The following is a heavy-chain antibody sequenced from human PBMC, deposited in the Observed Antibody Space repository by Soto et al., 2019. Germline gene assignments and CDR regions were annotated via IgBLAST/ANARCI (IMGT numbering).Heavy chain of an antibody. CDR2: IRSKAYGGTT. CDR3: TRAGQLWLLMGSGMDV. D-gene: IGHD5-18*01. CDR1: GFTFSSYS. J-gene: IGHJ6*02. Sequence: PGGSLRLSCAASGFTFSSYSMNWVRQAPGKGLEWVGFIRSKAYGGTTEYAASVKGRFTISRDDSKSIAYLQMNSLKTEDTAVYYCTRAGQLWLLMGSGMDVWGQGTTVTVSS. V-gene: IGHV3-49*04.